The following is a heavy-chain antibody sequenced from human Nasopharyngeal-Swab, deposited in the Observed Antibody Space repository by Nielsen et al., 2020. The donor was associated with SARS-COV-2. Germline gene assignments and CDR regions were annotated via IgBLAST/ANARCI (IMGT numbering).Heavy chain of an antibody. J-gene: IGHJ6*02. CDR3: ARGFLRSIGGSYYSYGMDV. V-gene: IGHV1-8*01. Sequence: ASVKVSCKASGYTFTSYDIHWVRQATGQGLEWMGWMNPNSGNTGYAQKFQGRVTMTRNTSISTAYMELSSLRSEDTAVYYCARGFLRSIGGSYYSYGMDVWGRGTTVTVSS. CDR2: MNPNSGNT. D-gene: IGHD2/OR15-2a*01. CDR1: GYTFTSYD.